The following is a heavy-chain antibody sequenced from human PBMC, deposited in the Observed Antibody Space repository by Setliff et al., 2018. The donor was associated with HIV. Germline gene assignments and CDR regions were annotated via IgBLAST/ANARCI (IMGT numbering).Heavy chain of an antibody. J-gene: IGHJ4*02. CDR3: ARRSGWSLDY. D-gene: IGHD6-19*01. CDR2: IHYSGST. V-gene: IGHV4-39*01. CDR1: GFSLSTSGMR. Sequence: SGPTLVNPTQTLTLTCTFSGFSLSTSGMRVSWIRQPPGKGLEWIGSIHYSGSTNYNPSLKSRVTISVDTSKNQFSLKLSSVTAADTAVYYCARRSGWSLDYWGQGTLVTVSS.